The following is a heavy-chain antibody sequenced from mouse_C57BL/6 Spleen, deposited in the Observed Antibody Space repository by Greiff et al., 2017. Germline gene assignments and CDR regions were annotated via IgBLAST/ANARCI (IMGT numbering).Heavy chain of an antibody. CDR3: ARREDYSFAY. J-gene: IGHJ3*01. CDR2: IYPGDGDT. CDR1: GYTFTDYN. V-gene: IGHV1-80*01. D-gene: IGHD1-1*01. Sequence: VQLQESGPELVKPGASVKIPCKASGYTFTDYNMDWVKQSHGKGLEWIGQIYPGDGDTNYNGKFKGKATLTADKSSSTAYMQLSSLTSEDSAVYFCARREDYSFAYWGQGTLVTVSA.